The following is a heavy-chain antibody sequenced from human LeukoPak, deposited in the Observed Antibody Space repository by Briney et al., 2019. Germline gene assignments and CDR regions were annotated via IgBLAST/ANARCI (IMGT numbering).Heavy chain of an antibody. J-gene: IGHJ3*02. CDR3: ARDKGYFDSSGTPPAFDI. CDR2: ISSSTTTI. CDR1: GFTFSRYS. D-gene: IGHD3-22*01. Sequence: GGSLRLSCAASGFTFSRYSMNWVRQAPGKGLEWLSYISSSTTTIYYADSVKGRFTISRDNPKNSLYLQMNSLRAEDTAVYYCARDKGYFDSSGTPPAFDIWGQGTVVTVSS. V-gene: IGHV3-48*01.